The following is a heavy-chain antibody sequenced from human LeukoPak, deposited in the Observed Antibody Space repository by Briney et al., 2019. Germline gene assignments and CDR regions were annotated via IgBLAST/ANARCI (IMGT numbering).Heavy chain of an antibody. CDR3: AKNLRGKLYSNYNFDY. Sequence: GGSLRLSCAASGLTFSSYAMSWVRQAPGKGLEWVSAISGSGGSTYYADSVKGRFTISRDNSKNTLYLQMNSLRAEDTAVYYCAKNLRGKLYSNYNFDYWGQGTLVTVSS. CDR2: ISGSGGST. J-gene: IGHJ4*02. CDR1: GLTFSSYA. V-gene: IGHV3-23*01. D-gene: IGHD4-11*01.